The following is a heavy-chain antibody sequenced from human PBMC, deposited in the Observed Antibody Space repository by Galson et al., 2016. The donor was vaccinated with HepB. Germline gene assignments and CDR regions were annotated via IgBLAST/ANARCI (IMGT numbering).Heavy chain of an antibody. CDR2: IRGNNGRK. CDR3: AKDLRVRYSSDWYGGFDS. V-gene: IGHV3-23*01. CDR1: GFTFSSYA. D-gene: IGHD6-19*01. Sequence: SLRLSCAASGFTFSSYAMTWVRQAPGKGLEWVSLIRGNNGRKYYADSVRGRFTISRDTSKNTLYLQMNSLRVEDTAIYYCAKDLRVRYSSDWYGGFDSWGQGTLVSVSS. J-gene: IGHJ4*02.